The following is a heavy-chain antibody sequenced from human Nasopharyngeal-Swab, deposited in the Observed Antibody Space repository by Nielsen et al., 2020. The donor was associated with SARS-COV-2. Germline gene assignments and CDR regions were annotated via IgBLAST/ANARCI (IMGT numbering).Heavy chain of an antibody. CDR3: ARADGRFVNWFDP. CDR1: GGSVSSGSYY. Sequence: SETLSLTCTVSGGSVSSGSYYWSWIRQPPGKGLEWIGYIYYSVSTNYNPSLKSRVTISVDTSKNQFSLKLGSVTAADTAVYYCARADGRFVNWFDPWGQGTLVTVSS. CDR2: IYYSVST. J-gene: IGHJ5*02. V-gene: IGHV4-61*01. D-gene: IGHD2-15*01.